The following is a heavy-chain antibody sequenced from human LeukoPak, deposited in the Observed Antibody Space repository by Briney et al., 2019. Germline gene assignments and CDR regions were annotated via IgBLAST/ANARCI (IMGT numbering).Heavy chain of an antibody. V-gene: IGHV3-9*01. CDR1: GLSFGDYA. Sequence: GGSLRLSCAASGLSFGDYAMHWVRQAPGQGLEWVSGITWNSGNIDYADSVKGRFTISRDNAKNSLYLQMNSLRVEDTAFYYCAKDNRRHYTSGPNPDSLHWGQGALVTVSS. CDR3: AKDNRRHYTSGPNPDSLH. CDR2: ITWNSGNI. J-gene: IGHJ4*02. D-gene: IGHD6-19*01.